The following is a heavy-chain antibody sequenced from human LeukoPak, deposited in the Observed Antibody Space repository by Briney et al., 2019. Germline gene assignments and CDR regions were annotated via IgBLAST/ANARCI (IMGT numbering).Heavy chain of an antibody. J-gene: IGHJ4*02. V-gene: IGHV4-4*07. CDR2: IYASGTI. Sequence: PSETLSLTCTVSGGSISNYYWNWLRQPAGKGLEWIGRIYASGTINYNPSLNRGGTISLDTSKSQFPLILISVTAADTAVYYCARDNRYCSGGTCYSGQDYWGQGTLVTVSS. D-gene: IGHD2-15*01. CDR3: ARDNRYCSGGTCYSGQDY. CDR1: GGSISNYY.